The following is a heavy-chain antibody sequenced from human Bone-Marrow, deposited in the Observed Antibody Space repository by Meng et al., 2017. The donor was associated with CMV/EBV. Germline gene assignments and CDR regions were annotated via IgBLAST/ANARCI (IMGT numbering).Heavy chain of an antibody. V-gene: IGHV3-7*01. Sequence: GESLKISCAASGFTFSSYSMNWVRQAPGKGLEWVANIKQDGSEKYYVDSVKGRFTISRDNAKNSLYLQMNSLRVEDTAVYYCARSREAAFDIWGQGTMVTVSS. CDR2: IKQDGSEK. CDR1: GFTFSSYS. J-gene: IGHJ3*02. CDR3: ARSREAAFDI.